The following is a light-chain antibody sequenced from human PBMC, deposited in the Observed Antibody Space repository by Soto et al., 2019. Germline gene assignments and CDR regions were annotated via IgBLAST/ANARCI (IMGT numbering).Light chain of an antibody. Sequence: EIVMTQSPATLSVSPWERATLSCRASQSISSSYLAWYQQKPGQAPRLLIYATSSRATGIPDRFSGSGSGADFTLTINRVEPEDFAVYYCQQHDTSTWTFGQGTKV. J-gene: IGKJ1*01. V-gene: IGKV3-20*01. CDR3: QQHDTSTWT. CDR1: QSISSSY. CDR2: ATS.